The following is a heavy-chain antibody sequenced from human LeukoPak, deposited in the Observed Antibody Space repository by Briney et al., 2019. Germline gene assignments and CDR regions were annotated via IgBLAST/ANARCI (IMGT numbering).Heavy chain of an antibody. D-gene: IGHD7-27*01. CDR2: VNPNTDNT. CDR3: ARAWVISRLGDAFDI. J-gene: IGHJ3*02. V-gene: IGHV1-8*01. CDR1: GYTFTSYD. Sequence: GASVKVSCKASGYTFTSYDINWVRQTTGQGLEWMGWVNPNTDNTGYAQKFQGRVTMTRNTSISTAYMELSSLRSEDTAVYYCARAWVISRLGDAFDIWGQGTMVTVSS.